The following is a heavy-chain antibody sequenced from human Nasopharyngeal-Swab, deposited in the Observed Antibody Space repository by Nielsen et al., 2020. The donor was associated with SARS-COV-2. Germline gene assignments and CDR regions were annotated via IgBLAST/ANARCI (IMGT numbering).Heavy chain of an antibody. V-gene: IGHV3-7*01. Sequence: GESLKISCEASGFTFGSYTMNWVRQAPGKGLEWVAHIKEDGSAIFYVDSVRGRFTISRDNAKNSLYLQMNFLRAEDTAVYYCARVSTGTLDYWGQGSLVTVSS. CDR1: GFTFGSYT. CDR3: ARVSTGTLDY. CDR2: IKEDGSAI. D-gene: IGHD1-1*01. J-gene: IGHJ4*02.